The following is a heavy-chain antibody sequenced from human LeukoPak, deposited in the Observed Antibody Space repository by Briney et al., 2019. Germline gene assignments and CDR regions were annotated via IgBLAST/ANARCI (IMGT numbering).Heavy chain of an antibody. Sequence: SETLSLTCTVSGGSISSSSYYWGWIRQPPGKGLEWIGSIYYSGSTYYNPSLKSRVTISVDTSKNQFSLKLSSETAADTAVYYCASLQLGSWYFFVDYWGQGTLVTVSS. CDR3: ASLQLGSWYFFVDY. CDR1: GGSISSSSYY. J-gene: IGHJ4*02. CDR2: IYYSGST. D-gene: IGHD6-13*01. V-gene: IGHV4-39*01.